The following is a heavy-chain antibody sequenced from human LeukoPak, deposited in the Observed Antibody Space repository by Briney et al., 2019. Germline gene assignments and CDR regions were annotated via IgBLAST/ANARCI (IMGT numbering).Heavy chain of an antibody. J-gene: IGHJ4*02. Sequence: GGSLRLSCEASGISFSTYSMYWFRQASGKGLEWVSYISSSSINIKYADSVKGRFTVSRDNAKNSLHLQMNSLRSEDTAVYYCARIASDDYWGQGTLVTVSS. V-gene: IGHV3-48*04. CDR2: ISSSSINI. CDR1: GISFSTYS. CDR3: ARIASDDY.